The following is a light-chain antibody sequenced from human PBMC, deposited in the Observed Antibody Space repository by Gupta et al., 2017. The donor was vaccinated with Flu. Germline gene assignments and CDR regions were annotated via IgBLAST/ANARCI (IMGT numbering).Light chain of an antibody. Sequence: DIQVTHSPSTLTASVGDRVTITCRASQSISNWLAWYQQKPGKAPKLLIFKASSLESGVPSRFSGSGSGTEFTLTISSLQPDDFATYYCQHYNDYPWTFSQGTKVEIK. CDR3: QHYNDYPWT. J-gene: IGKJ1*01. CDR1: QSISNW. V-gene: IGKV1-5*03. CDR2: KAS.